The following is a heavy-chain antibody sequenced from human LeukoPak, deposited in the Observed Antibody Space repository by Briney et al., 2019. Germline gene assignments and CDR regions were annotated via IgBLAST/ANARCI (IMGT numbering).Heavy chain of an antibody. CDR1: GYSFTSYW. CDR3: AGGEGGYNYAF. CDR2: INPADSDT. V-gene: IGHV5-51*01. Sequence: GESLKISYNTSGYSFTSYWIALVRQIPGKGLEWVGIINPADSDTRYSLSLQGQITISADRSISTAYLQWSSLKASDTAIYYCAGGEGGYNYAFWGQGTLVSVSS. D-gene: IGHD5-24*01. J-gene: IGHJ4*02.